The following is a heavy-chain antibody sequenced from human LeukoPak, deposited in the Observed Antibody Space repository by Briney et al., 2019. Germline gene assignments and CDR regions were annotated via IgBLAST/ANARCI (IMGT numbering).Heavy chain of an antibody. CDR3: ARHIPVIWSSGYYYGMDV. Sequence: PSETLSLTCTVSGGSISNYYWSWIRQPPGKGLEWIGYISYSGSTNYNPSLRSRVAISEDTSRNQFSLRLNSVTAADTAVNYCARHIPVIWSSGYYYGMDVWGQGTTVTVSS. J-gene: IGHJ6*02. CDR2: ISYSGST. V-gene: IGHV4-59*08. D-gene: IGHD3-3*01. CDR1: GGSISNYY.